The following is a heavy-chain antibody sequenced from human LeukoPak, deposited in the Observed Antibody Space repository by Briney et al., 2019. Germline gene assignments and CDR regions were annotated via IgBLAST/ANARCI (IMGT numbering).Heavy chain of an antibody. CDR1: GGSISSGSYY. CDR2: IYTSGST. V-gene: IGHV4-61*02. Sequence: ASETLSLTCTVSGGSISSGSYYWSWIRQPAGKGLEWIGRIYTSGSTNYNPSLKSRVTISVDTSKNQFSLKLSSVTAADTAVYYCARLQGGGSSRNFDYWGQGTLVTVSS. D-gene: IGHD3-16*02. J-gene: IGHJ4*02. CDR3: ARLQGGGSSRNFDY.